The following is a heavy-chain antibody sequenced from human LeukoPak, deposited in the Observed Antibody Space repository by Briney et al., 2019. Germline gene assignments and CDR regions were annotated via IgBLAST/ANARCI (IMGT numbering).Heavy chain of an antibody. CDR2: ISSSSSTI. D-gene: IGHD6-6*01. Sequence: GGSLRLSCAASGFTFSSYSMNWVRQAPGKGLEWVSYISSSSSTIYYADSVKGRFTISRDNAKNSLYLQMNSLRAEDTAVYYCARGTAGRLFDYWGQGTLVTVSS. V-gene: IGHV3-48*01. CDR3: ARGTAGRLFDY. CDR1: GFTFSSYS. J-gene: IGHJ4*02.